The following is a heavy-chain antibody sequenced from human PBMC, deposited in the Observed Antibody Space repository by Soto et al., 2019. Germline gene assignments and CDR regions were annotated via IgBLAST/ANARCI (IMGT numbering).Heavy chain of an antibody. CDR2: TYYRSTWGN. Sequence: QVQLQQSGPGLVKPSQTLSLTCAISGDTVSSSSAAWPWIRQSPSRGLEWLGRTYYRSTWGNDYAISVKSRITINPDTSSNQFSRHRNSVTPEDTAVYYCARQIASTGTSGTFDYWGQGTLVTVSS. V-gene: IGHV6-1*01. J-gene: IGHJ4*02. CDR1: GDTVSSSSAA. CDR3: ARQIASTGTSGTFDY. D-gene: IGHD6-13*01.